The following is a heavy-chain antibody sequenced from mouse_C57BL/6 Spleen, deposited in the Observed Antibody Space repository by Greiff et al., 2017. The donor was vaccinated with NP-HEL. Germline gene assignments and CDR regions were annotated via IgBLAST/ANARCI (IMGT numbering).Heavy chain of an antibody. CDR3: ALRRLYGPWYFDV. CDR1: GYSITSGYY. CDR2: ISYDGSN. Sequence: DVQLQESGPGLVKPSQSLSLTCSVTGYSITSGYYWNWIRQFPGNKLEWMGYISYDGSNNYNPSLKNRISITRDTSKNQFFLKLNSVTTEDTATYYCALRRLYGPWYFDVWGTGTTVTVSS. J-gene: IGHJ1*03. V-gene: IGHV3-6*01. D-gene: IGHD1-1*02.